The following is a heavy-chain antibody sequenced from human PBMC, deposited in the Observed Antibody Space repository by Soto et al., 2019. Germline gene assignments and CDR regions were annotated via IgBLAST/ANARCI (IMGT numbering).Heavy chain of an antibody. CDR2: IYPGDSDT. CDR1: GHSFTTYW. D-gene: IGHD5-18*01. J-gene: IGHJ4*02. V-gene: IGHV5-51*01. Sequence: GESLKISCKASGHSFTTYWIAWVRQMPGKGLEWMGIIYPGDSDTRYSPSFQGQVTISADTSVSTAHLQWSSLKASDTAMYYCARSDTAMEIFDYRGQGTPVTVSS. CDR3: ARSDTAMEIFDY.